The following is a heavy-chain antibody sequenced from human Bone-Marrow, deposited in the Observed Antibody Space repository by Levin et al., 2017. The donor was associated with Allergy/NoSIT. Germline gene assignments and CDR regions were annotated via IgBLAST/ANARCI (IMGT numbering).Heavy chain of an antibody. J-gene: IGHJ4*02. CDR2: IYPDDSDA. CDR1: GYNFAKYW. CDR3: ASLAGATGPEH. V-gene: IGHV5-51*01. D-gene: IGHD1/OR15-1a*01. Sequence: KVSCKGSGYNFAKYWVAWVRQMPGKGLEWMGIIYPDDSDARYSPSFQGQVTISADKSISTAYLHWSSLKASDTATYYCASLAGATGPEHWGQGTLVTVYS.